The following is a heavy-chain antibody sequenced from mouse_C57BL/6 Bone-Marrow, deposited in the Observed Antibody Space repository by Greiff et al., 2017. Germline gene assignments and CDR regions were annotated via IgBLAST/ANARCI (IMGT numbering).Heavy chain of an antibody. CDR3: ALPPGY. V-gene: IGHV5-17*01. CDR1: GFTFSDYG. D-gene: IGHD2-12*01. CDR2: ISSGSSTI. J-gene: IGHJ2*01. Sequence: EVHLVESGGGLVKPGGSLKLSCAASGFTFSDYGMHWVRQAPEQGLEWVAYISSGSSTIYYADTVKGRFTISRDNAKHTLILQMTSLRSEDTAMYYCALPPGYWGQGTTLTVSS.